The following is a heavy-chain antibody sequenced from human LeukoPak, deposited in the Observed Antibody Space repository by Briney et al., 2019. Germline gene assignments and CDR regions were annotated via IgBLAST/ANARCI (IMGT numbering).Heavy chain of an antibody. Sequence: GASVKVSCKASGYTFTSYDINWVRQATGQGLEWMGWINTNTGNPTYAQGFTGRFVFSLDTSVSTAYLQISSLKAEDTAVYYCARSMEQWLVHLDYWGQGTLVTVSS. V-gene: IGHV7-4-1*02. CDR2: INTNTGNP. D-gene: IGHD6-19*01. CDR1: GYTFTSYD. CDR3: ARSMEQWLVHLDY. J-gene: IGHJ4*02.